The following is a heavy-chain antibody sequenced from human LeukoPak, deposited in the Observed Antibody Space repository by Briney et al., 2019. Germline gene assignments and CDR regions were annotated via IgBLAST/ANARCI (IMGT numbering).Heavy chain of an antibody. CDR3: ARGSSVTGTALLALDI. J-gene: IGHJ3*02. D-gene: IGHD1/OR15-1a*01. CDR2: INPNTGGT. Sequence: ASVKVSCKASGYTFTGYYMHWVRQAPGQGLEWMGWINPNTGGTNYAQNFQGRVTMTRDTSISTAYMDLSSLRSDDTAVYYCARGSSVTGTALLALDIWGQGTMVTVSS. CDR1: GYTFTGYY. V-gene: IGHV1-2*02.